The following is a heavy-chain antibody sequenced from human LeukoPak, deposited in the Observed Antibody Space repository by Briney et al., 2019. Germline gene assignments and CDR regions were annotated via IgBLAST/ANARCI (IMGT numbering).Heavy chain of an antibody. CDR2: ISSSSSYT. D-gene: IGHD3-22*01. CDR1: GFTFSNAW. Sequence: GGSLRLSCAASGFTFSNAWMNWVRQAPGKGLEWVSSISSSSSYTYYADSVKGRFSISRDNAKNSLSLQMNSLRAEDTAVYYCALKVVVDAFDIWGQGTMVTVSS. CDR3: ALKVVVDAFDI. J-gene: IGHJ3*02. V-gene: IGHV3-21*01.